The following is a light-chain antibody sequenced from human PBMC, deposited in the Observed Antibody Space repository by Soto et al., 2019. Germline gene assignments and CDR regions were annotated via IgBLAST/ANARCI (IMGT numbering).Light chain of an antibody. CDR2: QDS. CDR3: QAWDSSSYV. Sequence: SYELTQPPSVSVSPGQTASITCSGDKLGDKYACWYQQKPGQSPVLVIYQDSKRPSGIHERFSGSNSGNTATLTISGTQAMDEADYYCQAWDSSSYVFGTGTKLTVL. CDR1: KLGDKY. J-gene: IGLJ1*01. V-gene: IGLV3-1*01.